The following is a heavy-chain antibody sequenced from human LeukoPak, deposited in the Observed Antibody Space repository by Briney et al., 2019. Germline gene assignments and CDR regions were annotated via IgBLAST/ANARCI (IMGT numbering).Heavy chain of an antibody. J-gene: IGHJ4*02. CDR3: AKGRGYSYGYFDY. Sequence: GGSLRLSCAASGFTFDDYAMHWVRHAPGKGLEWVSLISGDGGSTYYADSVKGRFTISRDKSKNSLYLQMNSLRTEDTALYYCAKGRGYSYGYFDYWGQGTLVTVSS. V-gene: IGHV3-43*02. CDR1: GFTFDDYA. D-gene: IGHD5-18*01. CDR2: ISGDGGST.